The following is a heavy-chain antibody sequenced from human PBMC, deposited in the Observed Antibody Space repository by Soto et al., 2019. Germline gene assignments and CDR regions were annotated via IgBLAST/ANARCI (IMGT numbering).Heavy chain of an antibody. CDR3: ARVGRGVRAPPYYMDV. CDR2: IYSGGST. Sequence: GGSLRLSCAASGFTVSSNYMSWVRQAPGKGLEWVSVIYSGGSTYYADSVKGRFTISRHNSKNTLYLQMNSLRAEDTAVYYCARVGRGVRAPPYYMDVWGKGTTVTVSS. J-gene: IGHJ6*03. D-gene: IGHD3-10*01. CDR1: GFTVSSNY. V-gene: IGHV3-53*04.